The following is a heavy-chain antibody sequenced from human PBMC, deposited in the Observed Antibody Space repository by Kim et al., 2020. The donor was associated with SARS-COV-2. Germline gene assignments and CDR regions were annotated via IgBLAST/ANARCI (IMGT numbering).Heavy chain of an antibody. CDR1: GYSFTNFW. D-gene: IGHD1-1*01. CDR2: IYPRDSDT. V-gene: IGHV5-51*01. J-gene: IGHJ5*02. Sequence: GESLKISCKGSGYSFTNFWIGWVRQMPGKGLEWMGIIYPRDSDTRYSPSSQGQVTISADKSINTAYLQRSSLKASDTAIYYCATLRGSWNDVHWVDPWGQ. CDR3: ATLRGSWNDVHWVDP.